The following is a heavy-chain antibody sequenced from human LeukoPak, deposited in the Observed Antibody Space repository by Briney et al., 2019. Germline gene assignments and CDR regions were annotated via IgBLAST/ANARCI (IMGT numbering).Heavy chain of an antibody. CDR1: GGTFSSYA. J-gene: IGHJ4*02. CDR3: ARSSDIVLMVYAIEYYFDY. V-gene: IGHV1-69*05. Sequence: ASVKVSCKASGGTFSSYAISWVRQAPGQGLEWMGGIIPIFGTANYAQKFRGRVTITTDESTSTAYMELSSLRSEDTAVYYCARSSDIVLMVYAIEYYFDYWGQGTLVTVSS. D-gene: IGHD2-8*01. CDR2: IIPIFGTA.